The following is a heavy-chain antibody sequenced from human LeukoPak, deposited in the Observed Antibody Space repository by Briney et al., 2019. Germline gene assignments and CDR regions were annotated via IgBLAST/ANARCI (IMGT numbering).Heavy chain of an antibody. D-gene: IGHD6-6*01. J-gene: IGHJ5*02. CDR2: ISAYNGNT. CDR1: GYTFTSYG. V-gene: IGHV1-18*01. Sequence: ASVKVSCKASGYTFTSYGISWVRQAPGQGLEWMGWISAYNGNTNYAQKLQGRVTMTTDTSTSTAYMELRSLRSDDTAVYYCARDRSIAARLYWFDPWGQGTLVTVSS. CDR3: ARDRSIAARLYWFDP.